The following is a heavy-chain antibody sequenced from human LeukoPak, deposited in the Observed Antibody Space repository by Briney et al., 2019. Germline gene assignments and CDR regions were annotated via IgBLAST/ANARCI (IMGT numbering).Heavy chain of an antibody. CDR2: INHSGST. CDR1: GRSFSGYY. D-gene: IGHD5-18*01. Sequence: PSETLSLTCAVYGRSFSGYYWSWIRQPPGKGLEWIGEINHSGSTNYNPSLKSRVTISVDTSKNQFSLKLSSVTAADTAVYYCARGRIQLWLRGGRNFDYWGQGTLVTVSS. J-gene: IGHJ4*02. CDR3: ARGRIQLWLRGGRNFDY. V-gene: IGHV4-34*01.